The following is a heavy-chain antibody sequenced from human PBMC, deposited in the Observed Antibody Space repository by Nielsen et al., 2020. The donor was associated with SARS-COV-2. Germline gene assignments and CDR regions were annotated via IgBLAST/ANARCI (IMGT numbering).Heavy chain of an antibody. V-gene: IGHV3-7*01. Sequence: GESLRLSCAASGFTFSSYWMSWVRQAPGKGLEWVANIKQDGSEKYYVDSVKGRFTISRDNAKNSLYLQMNSLRAEDTAVYYCARDQVVVPAGNYYYYGMDVWGQGTTVTVSS. D-gene: IGHD2-2*01. CDR3: ARDQVVVPAGNYYYYGMDV. J-gene: IGHJ6*02. CDR1: GFTFSSYW. CDR2: IKQDGSEK.